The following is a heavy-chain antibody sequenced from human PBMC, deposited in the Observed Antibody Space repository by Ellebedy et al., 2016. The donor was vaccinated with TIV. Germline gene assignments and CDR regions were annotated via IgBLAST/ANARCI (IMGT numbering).Heavy chain of an antibody. CDR1: GYTFTTYW. Sequence: GESLKISCKASGYTFTTYWITWVRQMPGKGLEWMGRIDPSDSYTKYSPSFQGHVTISADKSISTAHLQWNSLKASDTAMYYCARHMNTAMTNDYWGQGTLVTVSS. CDR3: ARHMNTAMTNDY. D-gene: IGHD5-18*01. J-gene: IGHJ4*02. CDR2: IDPSDSYT. V-gene: IGHV5-10-1*01.